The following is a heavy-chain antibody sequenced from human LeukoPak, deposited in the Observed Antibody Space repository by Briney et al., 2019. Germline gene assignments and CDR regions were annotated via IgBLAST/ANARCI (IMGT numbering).Heavy chain of an antibody. J-gene: IGHJ5*02. D-gene: IGHD3-10*01. Sequence: ASVKVSRKASGYTFTSYYMHWVRQAPGQGLEWMGIINPSGGSTSYAQKFQGRVTMTRDTSTSTVYMELSSLRSEDTAVYYCAREGSSGNWFDPWGQGTLVTVSS. CDR1: GYTFTSYY. CDR3: AREGSSGNWFDP. CDR2: INPSGGST. V-gene: IGHV1-46*01.